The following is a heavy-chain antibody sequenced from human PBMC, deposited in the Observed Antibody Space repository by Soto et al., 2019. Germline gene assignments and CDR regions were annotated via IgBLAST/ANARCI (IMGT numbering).Heavy chain of an antibody. CDR3: AREGSSSYKYFLY. Sequence: ASVKVSCKASGHTFTGDYMHWVRQAPGQGLEWMGWINPNSGGTNYAQKFQDRVIMTRDTSISTAYMELSRLRSDDTAVYYCAREGSSSYKYFLYWGQGTLVTVSS. J-gene: IGHJ1*01. D-gene: IGHD6-6*01. V-gene: IGHV1-2*02. CDR1: GHTFTGDY. CDR2: INPNSGGT.